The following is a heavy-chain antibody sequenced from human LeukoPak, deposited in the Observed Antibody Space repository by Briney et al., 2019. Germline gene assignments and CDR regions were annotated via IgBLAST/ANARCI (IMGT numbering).Heavy chain of an antibody. J-gene: IGHJ4*02. D-gene: IGHD3-22*01. V-gene: IGHV3-30*03. CDR1: GFTFSNFG. CDR2: ISHDGSTK. Sequence: GRSLRLSCEASGFTFSNFGMHWVRQAPGKGLEWVAIISHDGSTKYYADSVKGRFSISRDNSKNTLYLQMNSLRVEDTAVYYCATPPTAYTSGSLGYWGQGTLVTVSS. CDR3: ATPPTAYTSGSLGY.